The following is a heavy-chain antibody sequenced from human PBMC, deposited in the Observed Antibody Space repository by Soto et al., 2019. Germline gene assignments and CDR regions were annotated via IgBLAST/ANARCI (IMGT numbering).Heavy chain of an antibody. Sequence: SVKVSCKASGGTFSSYAISWVRQAPGQGLEWLGGIIPIFGTANYAQKFQGRVTITADESTSTAYMELSSLRSEDTAVYYCARGGYCSSTSCSRGGYYYYGMDVWGQGTTVTVSS. CDR2: IIPIFGTA. J-gene: IGHJ6*02. V-gene: IGHV1-69*13. CDR3: ARGGYCSSTSCSRGGYYYYGMDV. D-gene: IGHD2-2*01. CDR1: GGTFSSYA.